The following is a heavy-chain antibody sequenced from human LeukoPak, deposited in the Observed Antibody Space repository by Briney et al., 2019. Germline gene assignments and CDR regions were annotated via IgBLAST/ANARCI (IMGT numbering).Heavy chain of an antibody. CDR2: INPNSGGT. J-gene: IGHJ6*03. V-gene: IGHV1-2*02. D-gene: IGHD6-13*01. CDR1: GYTFTGYY. CDR3: ARVSYSSSFPMDV. Sequence: ASVKVSCKASGYTFTGYYMHWVRQAPRQGLEWMGWINPNSGGTNYAQKFQGRVTMTRDTSISTAYMELSRLRSDDTAVYYCARVSYSSSFPMDVWGKGTTVTVSS.